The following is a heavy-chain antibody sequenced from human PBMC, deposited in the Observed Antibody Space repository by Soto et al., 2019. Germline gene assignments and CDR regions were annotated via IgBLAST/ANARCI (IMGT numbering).Heavy chain of an antibody. V-gene: IGHV4-34*01. CDR1: GGSFSDYY. Sequence: SETLSLTCAVYGGSFSDYYLSWVRQPPGKGLEWIGEINHSGSTNYNPSLKSRVTISVDTSKNQFSLKLSSVTAADTAVYYCARAPRAESPMRVVVNYFDHWGQGTLVTVSS. J-gene: IGHJ4*02. D-gene: IGHD3-22*01. CDR2: INHSGST. CDR3: ARAPRAESPMRVVVNYFDH.